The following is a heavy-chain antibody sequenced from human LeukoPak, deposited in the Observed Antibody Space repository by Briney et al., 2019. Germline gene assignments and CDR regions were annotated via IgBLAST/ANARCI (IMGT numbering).Heavy chain of an antibody. CDR2: ISSSSSYI. CDR1: GFTFSSYS. D-gene: IGHD3-10*01. Sequence: GGSLRLSCAASGFTFSSYSMNWVRQAPGKGLEWVSSISSSSSYIYYADSVKGRFTISRDNAKNSLYLQMNSLRAEDTAVYYCAGPLLWFGEFNAFDIWGQGTMVTVSS. CDR3: AGPLLWFGEFNAFDI. V-gene: IGHV3-21*01. J-gene: IGHJ3*02.